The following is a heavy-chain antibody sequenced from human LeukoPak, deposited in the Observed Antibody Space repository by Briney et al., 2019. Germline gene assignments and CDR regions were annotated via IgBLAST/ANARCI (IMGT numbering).Heavy chain of an antibody. Sequence: PSETLSLTCTVSGGSISSYYWSWIRQPPGKGLEWIGYIYYSGSTNYNPSLKSRVTISVDTSKNQFSLKLSSVTAADTAVYYCARGGRYFDWLPLDYWGQGTLVTVSS. J-gene: IGHJ4*02. D-gene: IGHD3-9*01. CDR3: ARGGRYFDWLPLDY. CDR1: GGSISSYY. CDR2: IYYSGST. V-gene: IGHV4-59*08.